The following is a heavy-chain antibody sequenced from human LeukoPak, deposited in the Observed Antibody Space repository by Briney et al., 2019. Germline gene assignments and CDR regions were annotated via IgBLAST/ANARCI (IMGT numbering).Heavy chain of an antibody. CDR1: GFTFSNYW. V-gene: IGHV3-21*01. D-gene: IGHD5-24*01. Sequence: PGGSLRLSCAASGFTFSNYWMSWVRQAPGKGLEWISSISGGSTYIYYADSVRGRFTISRDNAKNSLYLQMNSLRGEDTAVYYCARDGWRRGFDYWGQGTLVTVSS. J-gene: IGHJ4*02. CDR3: ARDGWRRGFDY. CDR2: ISGGSTYI.